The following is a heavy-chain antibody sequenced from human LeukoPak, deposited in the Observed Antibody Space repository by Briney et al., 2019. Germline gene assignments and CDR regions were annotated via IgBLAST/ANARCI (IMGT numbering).Heavy chain of an antibody. D-gene: IGHD2-2*01. J-gene: IGHJ5*02. V-gene: IGHV3-21*01. CDR2: ISSSSSYI. Sequence: GGSLRLSCAASGFTFSSYSMNWVRQAPGKGLEWVSSISSSSSYIYYADSVKGRFTISRDNAKNSLYLQMNSLRAEDTAVYYCARDYVVVPAAIDLRGNWFDPWGQGTLVTVSS. CDR3: ARDYVVVPAAIDLRGNWFDP. CDR1: GFTFSSYS.